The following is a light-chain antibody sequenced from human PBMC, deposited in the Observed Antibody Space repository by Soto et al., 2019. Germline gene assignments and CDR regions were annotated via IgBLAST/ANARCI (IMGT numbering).Light chain of an antibody. CDR1: QSVSSN. CDR3: QQYNNWPPGT. V-gene: IGKV3-15*01. J-gene: IGKJ1*01. CDR2: GAS. Sequence: EIVMTQSPVTLSVSPGERATLSCRASQSVSSNLAWYQQKPGQAPRLLIYGASTRATGIPARFSGSGSGTEFTLTFSSLQSEDFAVYYCQQYNNWPPGTFGQGTKVEIK.